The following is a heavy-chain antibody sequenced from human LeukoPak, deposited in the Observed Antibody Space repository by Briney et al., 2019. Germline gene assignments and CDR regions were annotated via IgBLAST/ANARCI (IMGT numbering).Heavy chain of an antibody. V-gene: IGHV3-7*01. CDR1: GFTFSSYW. D-gene: IGHD3-16*02. J-gene: IGHJ4*02. Sequence: GSLRLSCAASGFTFSSYWMSWVRQAPGKGLEWVANINQDGSEKYYVDSVKGRFTISRDNAKNSQYLQMNSLRAEDTAVYYCARLTNYVWGSYRYTAQDYWGQGTLVTVSS. CDR3: ARLTNYVWGSYRYTAQDY. CDR2: INQDGSEK.